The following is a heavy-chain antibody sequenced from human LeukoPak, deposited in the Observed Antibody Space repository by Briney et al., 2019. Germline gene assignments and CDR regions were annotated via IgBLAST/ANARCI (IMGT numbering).Heavy chain of an antibody. J-gene: IGHJ4*02. V-gene: IGHV3-9*01. CDR3: AKDTSSGGSGWYDY. D-gene: IGHD6-19*01. CDR1: GFNFDNYA. Sequence: PGGSLRLSCAASGFNFDNYAMHWVRRAPGKGLEWVSGISWNSGSIAYADSVEGRFTISRDNAKNSLYLQMNSLRAEDTALYYCAKDTSSGGSGWYDYWGQGTLVTVSS. CDR2: ISWNSGSI.